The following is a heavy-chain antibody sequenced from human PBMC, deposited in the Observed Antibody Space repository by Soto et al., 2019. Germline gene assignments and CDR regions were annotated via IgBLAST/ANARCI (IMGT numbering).Heavy chain of an antibody. CDR1: GYTFNSYP. J-gene: IGHJ6*02. D-gene: IGHD3-10*01. CDR3: ASLPFRHSQYYSNLDVDV. V-gene: IGHV1-69*01. Sequence: QMQLAQSGAEVKRPGSSVKVSCKASGYTFNSYPRNWVRQAPGQGLEWIGGIVPIFGRPHYSERLRGRVVITADESSDTSFVALPNLTFADPATSYCASLPFRHSQYYSNLDVDVLGQGTTIIVS. CDR2: IVPIFGRP.